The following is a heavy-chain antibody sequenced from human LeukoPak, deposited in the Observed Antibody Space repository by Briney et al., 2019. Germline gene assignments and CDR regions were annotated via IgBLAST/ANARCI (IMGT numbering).Heavy chain of an antibody. CDR3: ARHDRAADSYGYFDY. J-gene: IGHJ4*02. Sequence: SETLSLTCTVSGGSISSYYWSWIRQPPGKGLEWIGYIYYSGSTNYNPSLKSRVAISVDTSKNQFSLKLSSVTAADTAVYYCARHDRAADSYGYFDYWGQGTLVTVSS. V-gene: IGHV4-59*08. CDR2: IYYSGST. D-gene: IGHD3-22*01. CDR1: GGSISSYY.